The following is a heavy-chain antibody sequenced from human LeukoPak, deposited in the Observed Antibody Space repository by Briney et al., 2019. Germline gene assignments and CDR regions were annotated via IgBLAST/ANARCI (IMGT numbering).Heavy chain of an antibody. CDR1: GGSISSGDYY. D-gene: IGHD3-9*01. CDR3: ASHYDILTGLAYFDY. Sequence: SETLSLTCTVSGGSISSGDYYWGWIRQTPGKGLEWIGSIYSSGSTYYNPSLKSPFTISVDTSKNQFSLKLSSVTAADTAMYYCASHYDILTGLAYFDYWGQGTLVTVSS. J-gene: IGHJ4*02. V-gene: IGHV4-39*07. CDR2: IYSSGST.